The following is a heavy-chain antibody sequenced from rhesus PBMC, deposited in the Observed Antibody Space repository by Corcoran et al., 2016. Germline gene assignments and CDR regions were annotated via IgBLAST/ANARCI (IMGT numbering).Heavy chain of an antibody. Sequence: QLQLQESGPGLVKPSETLSLTCVVFGGSLRDNWWNWIRQAPGKGLEWIGRIHGNDGGTSFNPSLKSRVTIYTGRSNNQFSLKLTSVTAADTAIYYCAKQGHKGAPSYYGFDSWGQGVVVTVSS. V-gene: IGHV4-147*01. CDR2: IHGNDGGT. CDR1: GGSLRDNW. D-gene: IGHD2-39*01. CDR3: AKQGHKGAPSYYGFDS. J-gene: IGHJ6*01.